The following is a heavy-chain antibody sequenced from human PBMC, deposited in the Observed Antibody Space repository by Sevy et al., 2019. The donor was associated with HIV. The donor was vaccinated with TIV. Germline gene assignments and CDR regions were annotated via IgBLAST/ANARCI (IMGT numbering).Heavy chain of an antibody. V-gene: IGHV3-23*01. CDR2: ISGSGTRT. Sequence: GGSLRLSCAASGFSFSSFGMNWVRQAPGKGLEWISSISGSGTRTANADAVMGRFTISRDNSKNSLYLQMNSLRAEDTAVYYCAKDLTMVRGIIRSSLDYWGQGTLVTVSS. D-gene: IGHD3-10*01. CDR3: AKDLTMVRGIIRSSLDY. CDR1: GFSFSSFG. J-gene: IGHJ4*02.